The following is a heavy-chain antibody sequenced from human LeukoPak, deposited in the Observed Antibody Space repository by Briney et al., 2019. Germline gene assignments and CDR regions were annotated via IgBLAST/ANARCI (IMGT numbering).Heavy chain of an antibody. D-gene: IGHD1-1*01. CDR3: AKGQELDDGVFDS. V-gene: IGHV3-23*01. CDR1: GFTFSSLA. J-gene: IGHJ4*02. Sequence: GGSLRLSCTASGFTFSSLAMTWVRQAPGKGLEWVSTIRSNGDATYNADSVKGRFTISRDNSKNTLYLELNSLRVEDTATFYCAKGQELDDGVFDSWGQGTMVTVSS. CDR2: IRSNGDAT.